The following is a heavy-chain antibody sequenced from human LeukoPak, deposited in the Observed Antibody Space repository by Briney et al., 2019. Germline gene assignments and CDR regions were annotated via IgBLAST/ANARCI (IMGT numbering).Heavy chain of an antibody. CDR1: GFTFSSYG. J-gene: IGHJ6*02. D-gene: IGHD2-2*01. CDR3: AKGHCSRTTCYVFEQFYYSFGLDV. Sequence: GGSLRLSCAASGFTFSSYGMHWVRHVPGKGLEWVAVVSYDASNKYYADSVKGRFTISRDNSKNVLYLQMNSLRAEDSAVYYCAKGHCSRTTCYVFEQFYYSFGLDVWGQGTTVSVSS. V-gene: IGHV3-33*05. CDR2: VSYDASNK.